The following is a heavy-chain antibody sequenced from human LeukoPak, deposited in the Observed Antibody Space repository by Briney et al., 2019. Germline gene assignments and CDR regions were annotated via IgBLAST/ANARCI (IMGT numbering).Heavy chain of an antibody. V-gene: IGHV4-59*12. J-gene: IGHJ5*02. CDR2: IYYSAST. CDR3: ARVRYGSGSYTFRP. D-gene: IGHD3-10*01. Sequence: YIYYSASTNYNPSLKTRVTISVDTSKNQFSLNLTSVTAADTAVYYCARVRYGSGSYTFRPWGQGTLVTVSS.